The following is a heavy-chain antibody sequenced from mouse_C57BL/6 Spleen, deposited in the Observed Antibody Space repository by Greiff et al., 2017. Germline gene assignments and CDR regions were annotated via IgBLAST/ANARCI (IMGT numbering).Heavy chain of an antibody. V-gene: IGHV1-42*01. Sequence: VHVKQSGPELVKPGASVKISCKASGYSFTGYYMNWVKQSPEKSLEWIGEINPSTGGTTYNQKFKAKATLTVDKSSSTAYMQLKSLTSEASAVYYCARGGGDYWGQGTTLTVSS. CDR1: GYSFTGYY. J-gene: IGHJ2*01. CDR2: INPSTGGT. CDR3: ARGGGDY.